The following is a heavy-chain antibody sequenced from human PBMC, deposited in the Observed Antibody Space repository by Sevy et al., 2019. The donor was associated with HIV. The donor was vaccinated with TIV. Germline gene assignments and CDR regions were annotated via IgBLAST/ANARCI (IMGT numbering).Heavy chain of an antibody. J-gene: IGHJ4*02. Sequence: GGSLRLSCAASGFTFSSYAMSWVRQAPGKGLEWVSAISGSGGSTYYADSVKGRFTISRDNSKNTLYLQMNSLRAEDTAVYYCANSHSSGCYTIDYWGQGTLVTVSS. CDR2: ISGSGGST. D-gene: IGHD6-19*01. CDR3: ANSHSSGCYTIDY. V-gene: IGHV3-23*01. CDR1: GFTFSSYA.